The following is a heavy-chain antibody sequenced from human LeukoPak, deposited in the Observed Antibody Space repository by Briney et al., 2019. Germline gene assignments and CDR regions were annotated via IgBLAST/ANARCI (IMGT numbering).Heavy chain of an antibody. CDR2: INPSGGRT. D-gene: IGHD1-26*01. Sequence: ASVKVSCKASGYTFTSYHMHWVRQAPGQGLEWMGIINPSGGRTSNVQKFQGRVTMTRDTSTSTVYMELSSLRSEDTAVYYCARDSGSYTLGGYWGQGTLVTVSS. CDR3: ARDSGSYTLGGY. J-gene: IGHJ4*02. V-gene: IGHV1-46*01. CDR1: GYTFTSYH.